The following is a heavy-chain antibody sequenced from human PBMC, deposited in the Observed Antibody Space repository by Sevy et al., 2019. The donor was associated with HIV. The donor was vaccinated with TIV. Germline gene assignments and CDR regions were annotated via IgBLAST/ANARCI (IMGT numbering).Heavy chain of an antibody. CDR1: GFTFSSYW. D-gene: IGHD5-18*01. J-gene: IGHJ4*02. CDR3: ARDKGFSYSSRGLFDY. Sequence: GGPLRLSCAASGFTFSSYWMSWVRQAPGKGLEWVANIKQAGSEKYYVDSVKGRFTISRDNAKNSLYLQMNSLRAEDTSVYYCARDKGFSYSSRGLFDYWGQGTMVTVSS. V-gene: IGHV3-7*01. CDR2: IKQAGSEK.